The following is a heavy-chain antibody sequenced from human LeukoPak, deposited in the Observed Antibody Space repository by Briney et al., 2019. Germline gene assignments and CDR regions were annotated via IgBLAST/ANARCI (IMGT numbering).Heavy chain of an antibody. V-gene: IGHV4-59*12. Sequence: SETLSLTCTVSGGSISSYYWSWIRQPPGKGLEWIGYIYYSGSTNYNPSLKSRVTMSVDTSKNQFSLKLSSVTAADTAVYYCARDLQLWPGFDYWGQGTLVTVSS. J-gene: IGHJ4*02. CDR3: ARDLQLWPGFDY. CDR1: GGSISSYY. CDR2: IYYSGST. D-gene: IGHD5-18*01.